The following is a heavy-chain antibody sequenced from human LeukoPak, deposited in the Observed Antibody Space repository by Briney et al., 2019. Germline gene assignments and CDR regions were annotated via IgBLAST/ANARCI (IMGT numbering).Heavy chain of an antibody. CDR1: GYTFTGYY. V-gene: IGHV1-8*02. CDR2: MNPNSGNT. D-gene: IGHD1-14*01. J-gene: IGHJ4*02. Sequence: ASVKVSCKASGYTFTGYYIHWVRQAPGQGLEWMGWMNPNSGNTGYVQKFQGRVTMTRNTSISTAYMELSSLRSEDTAVYYCARGGRYPRRDFDYWGQGTLVTVSS. CDR3: ARGGRYPRRDFDY.